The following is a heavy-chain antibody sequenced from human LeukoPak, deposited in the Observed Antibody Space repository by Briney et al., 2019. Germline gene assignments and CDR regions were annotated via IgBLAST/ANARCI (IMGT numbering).Heavy chain of an antibody. CDR3: ARDRGWRTSGYYLYHFDY. D-gene: IGHD3-22*01. V-gene: IGHV3-9*01. J-gene: IGHJ4*02. Sequence: GGSLRLSCAASGFTFDNYAMNWVRQVPGKGLEWISLISWNSGTIGYVDSVKGRFTISRDNAKNSLYLEMSSLRVEDTAVYYCARDRGWRTSGYYLYHFDYWGQGTLVTFAS. CDR1: GFTFDNYA. CDR2: ISWNSGTI.